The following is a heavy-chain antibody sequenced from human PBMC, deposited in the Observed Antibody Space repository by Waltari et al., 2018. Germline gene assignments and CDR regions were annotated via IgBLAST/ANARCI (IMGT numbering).Heavy chain of an antibody. V-gene: IGHV4-38-2*01. CDR2: IYHSGST. J-gene: IGHJ6*02. CDR1: GYSISSGYY. CDR3: AVTHPPQLIVGRYYYGMDV. D-gene: IGHD1-1*01. Sequence: QVQLQESGPGLVKPSETLSLTCAVSGYSISSGYYWGWIRQPPGTGLEWIGSIYHSGSTYYNPSLKSRVTISVDTSKNQFSLKLSSVTAADTAVYYCAVTHPPQLIVGRYYYGMDVWGQGTTVTVSS.